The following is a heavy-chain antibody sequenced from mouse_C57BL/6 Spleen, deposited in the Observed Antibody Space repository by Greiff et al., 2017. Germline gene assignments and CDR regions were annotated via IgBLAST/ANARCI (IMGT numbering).Heavy chain of an antibody. D-gene: IGHD1-1*02. CDR2: ISSGGDYI. CDR1: GFTFSSYA. Sequence: EVQVVESGAGLVKPGGSLKLSCAASGFTFSSYAMSWVRQTPGQRLEWVAYISSGGDYIYYADTVKGRFTISRDNARNTLYLQMSSLKSEDTAMYYCTRDSYGDGAFAYWGQGTLVTVSA. CDR3: TRDSYGDGAFAY. J-gene: IGHJ3*01. V-gene: IGHV5-9-1*02.